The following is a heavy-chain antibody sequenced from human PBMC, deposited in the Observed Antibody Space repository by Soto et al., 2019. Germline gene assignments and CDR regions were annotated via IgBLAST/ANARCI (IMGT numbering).Heavy chain of an antibody. V-gene: IGHV1-18*01. Sequence: QVQLVQSGAEVKKPGASVKVSCKASGYTFTSYGISWVRQAPGQGLEWMGWISAYNGNTNYAQKLQGRVTMTTDTSTSTAYMELMSLRSDDTAVYYCASQATVTIGYYYGMDVWGQGTTVTVSS. J-gene: IGHJ6*02. CDR1: GYTFTSYG. CDR3: ASQATVTIGYYYGMDV. CDR2: ISAYNGNT. D-gene: IGHD4-4*01.